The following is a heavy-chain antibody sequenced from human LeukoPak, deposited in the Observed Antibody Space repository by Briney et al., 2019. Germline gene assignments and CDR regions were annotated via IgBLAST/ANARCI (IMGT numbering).Heavy chain of an antibody. CDR3: TSWGDTTAEYFQR. Sequence: GGPQRLSCAGPEFIFTTSLIHWVRQAPGKGLEWVTLIANDGREIYYSDSVKGRFTISRDNSEKRVYLQMNNLRTEDTAVYYCTSWGDTTAEYFQRWGQGTLVTVSS. CDR2: IANDGREI. CDR1: EFIFTTSL. J-gene: IGHJ1*01. V-gene: IGHV3-30*04. D-gene: IGHD2-21*02.